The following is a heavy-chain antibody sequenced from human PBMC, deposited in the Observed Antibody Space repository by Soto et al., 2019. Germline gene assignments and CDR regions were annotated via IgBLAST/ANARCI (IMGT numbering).Heavy chain of an antibody. J-gene: IGHJ4*02. CDR3: ARSSGLYWIHILYFDY. CDR1: GFSLSTSGVG. CDR2: IYWDDDK. V-gene: IGHV2-5*02. Sequence: SGPTLVKPTQTLTLTCTFSGFSLSTSGVGVGWIRQPPGKALEWLALIYWDDDKRYSPSLKSRLTITKDTSKNQVVLTMTNMDPVDTATYYCARSSGLYWIHILYFDYWGQGTLVTVSS. D-gene: IGHD5-18*01.